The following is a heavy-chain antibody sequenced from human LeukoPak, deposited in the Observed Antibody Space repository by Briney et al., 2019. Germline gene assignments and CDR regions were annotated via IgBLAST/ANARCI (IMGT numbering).Heavy chain of an antibody. D-gene: IGHD2-2*01. Sequence: SETLSLTCTVSGGSISSSSYYWGWIRQPPGKGLEWIGSIYYSGSTYYNPSLKSRVTISVDTSKNQFSLKLSSVTAADTALYYCVELPAATPYYFDCWGQGTLVTVSS. J-gene: IGHJ4*02. CDR3: VELPAATPYYFDC. V-gene: IGHV4-39*01. CDR1: GGSISSSSYY. CDR2: IYYSGST.